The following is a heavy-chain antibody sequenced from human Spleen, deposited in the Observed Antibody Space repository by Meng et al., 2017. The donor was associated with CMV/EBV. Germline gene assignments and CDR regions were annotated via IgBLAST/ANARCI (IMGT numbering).Heavy chain of an antibody. V-gene: IGHV3-21*01. CDR2: ISSSSSYI. Sequence: GESLKISCAASGFTFSSYAMSWVRQAPGKGLEWVSSISSSSSYIYYADSVKGRFTISRDNAKNSLYLQMNSLRAEDTAVYYCARELDTAMVTPDRYYYYYGMDVWGQGTTVTVSS. CDR1: GFTFSSYA. CDR3: ARELDTAMVTPDRYYYYYGMDV. J-gene: IGHJ6*02. D-gene: IGHD5-18*01.